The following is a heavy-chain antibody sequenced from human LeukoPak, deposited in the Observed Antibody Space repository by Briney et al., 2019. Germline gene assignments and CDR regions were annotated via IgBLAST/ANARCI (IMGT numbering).Heavy chain of an antibody. CDR3: AKVTPYYDFWSGYPVYFDY. CDR1: GFTLSSYA. Sequence: GGSLRLSCAASGFTLSSYAMSWVRQAPGKGLEWVSAISGSGGSTYYADSVKGRFTISRDNSKNTLYLQMNSLRAEDTAVYYCAKVTPYYDFWSGYPVYFDYWGQGTLVTVSS. D-gene: IGHD3-3*01. V-gene: IGHV3-23*01. J-gene: IGHJ4*02. CDR2: ISGSGGST.